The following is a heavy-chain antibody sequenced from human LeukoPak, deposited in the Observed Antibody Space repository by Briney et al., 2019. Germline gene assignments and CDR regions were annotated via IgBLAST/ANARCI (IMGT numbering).Heavy chain of an antibody. Sequence: ASVKVSCKASGYSFTSYGFSWVRQAPGQGLEWXXXISAYNGHTEYAQKFQGRVTMTTDTSTSTAYMELRSLRSDDTAVYFCARDRARSAMAREFQHWGQGTQVTVSS. CDR2: ISAYNGHT. J-gene: IGHJ1*01. V-gene: IGHV1-18*01. D-gene: IGHD2-2*01. CDR1: GYSFTSYG. CDR3: ARDRARSAMAREFQH.